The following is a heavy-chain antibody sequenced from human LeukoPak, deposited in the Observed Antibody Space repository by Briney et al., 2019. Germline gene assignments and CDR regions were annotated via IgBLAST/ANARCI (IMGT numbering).Heavy chain of an antibody. D-gene: IGHD4-11*01. CDR3: AREGTTAGYMDV. V-gene: IGHV4-59*01. Sequence: SETLSLTCTVSGGSISSYYWSWIRQPPGKGLEWIGYIYYSGSTNYNPFLKSRVTISVDTSKNQFSLKLSSVTAADTAVYYCAREGTTAGYMDVWGKGTTVTVSS. CDR2: IYYSGST. CDR1: GGSISSYY. J-gene: IGHJ6*03.